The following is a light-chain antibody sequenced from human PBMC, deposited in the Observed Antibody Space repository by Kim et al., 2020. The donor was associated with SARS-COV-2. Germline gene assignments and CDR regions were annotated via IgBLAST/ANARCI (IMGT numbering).Light chain of an antibody. CDR3: QQYDNLPLT. V-gene: IGKV1-33*01. CDR1: QDISYY. J-gene: IGKJ4*01. CDR2: DAT. Sequence: AAIGDRVTITCQASQDISYYLNWNQQKAGKPPTLLIFDATNLETGVPSRFSGSGYGTDYTFTISSLQPEDISTYYGQQYDNLPLTFGGGTKVDI.